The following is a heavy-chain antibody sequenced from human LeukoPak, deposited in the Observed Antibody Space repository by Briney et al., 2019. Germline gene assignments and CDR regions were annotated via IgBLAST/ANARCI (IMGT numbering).Heavy chain of an antibody. D-gene: IGHD4-17*01. Sequence: GASVKVSCKASGYTFTSYGISWVRQAPGQGLEWMGWISAYNGNTNYAQKLQGRVTMTTDTSTSTAYMELRSLRSDDTAVYYCARSTYGDPAYYFDYWGQGTLVTVSS. CDR3: ARSTYGDPAYYFDY. CDR1: GYTFTSYG. J-gene: IGHJ4*02. CDR2: ISAYNGNT. V-gene: IGHV1-18*01.